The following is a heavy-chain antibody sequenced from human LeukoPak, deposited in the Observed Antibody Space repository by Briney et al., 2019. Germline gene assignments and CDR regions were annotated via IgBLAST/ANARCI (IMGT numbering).Heavy chain of an antibody. D-gene: IGHD1-26*01. CDR1: GFTFSSYG. Sequence: GGALRLSCAATGFTFSSYGMYWVRQAPGKGLEGVAFIRYGGSNKYYADSVKGRFTISRDNSKNTLYLQLNSLRAGDTAVYYCAKDMSGSSYDAFDIWGQGTMVTVSS. CDR2: IRYGGSNK. V-gene: IGHV3-30*02. J-gene: IGHJ3*02. CDR3: AKDMSGSSYDAFDI.